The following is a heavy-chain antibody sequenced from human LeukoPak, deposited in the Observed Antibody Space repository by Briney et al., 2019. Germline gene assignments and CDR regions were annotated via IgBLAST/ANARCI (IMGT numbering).Heavy chain of an antibody. J-gene: IGHJ3*02. CDR3: ARARYANAWYAFDI. V-gene: IGHV4-59*02. Sequence: PSETLSLTCTVSGGSVSSYYWSWIRRPPGRGLEWIAYLSHSGSSDSNPSLTSRVTTLVDASKNQFSLKLTSVTAADTAVYYCARARYANAWYAFDIWGHGTMVTVSS. CDR1: GGSVSSYY. D-gene: IGHD2-2*01. CDR2: LSHSGSS.